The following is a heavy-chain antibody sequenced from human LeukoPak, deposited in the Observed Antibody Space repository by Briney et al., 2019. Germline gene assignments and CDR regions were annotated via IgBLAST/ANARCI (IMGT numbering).Heavy chain of an antibody. D-gene: IGHD3-10*01. CDR2: ISGSGGST. CDR3: GRANRGGNGYLDF. CDR1: GFTFSSYA. Sequence: GGSLRLSCAASGFTFSSYAMSWVRQAPGKGLEWVSAISGSGGSTYYADSVKGRFTISRDNSKNTLYLQMNSLRAEDTGVCYCGRANRGGNGYLDFWGQGTLVTVSS. V-gene: IGHV3-23*01. J-gene: IGHJ4*02.